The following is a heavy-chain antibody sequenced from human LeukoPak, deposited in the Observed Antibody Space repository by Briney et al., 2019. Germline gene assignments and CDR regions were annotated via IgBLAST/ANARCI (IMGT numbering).Heavy chain of an antibody. J-gene: IGHJ4*02. CDR2: INHSGST. Sequence: ASETLSLTCAVYGGSFSGYYWSWIRQPPGKGLEWIGEINHSGSTNYNPSLKSRVTISVDTSKNQFSLKLSSVTAADTAVYYCARQLSGASHDYFDYWGQGTLVTVSS. V-gene: IGHV4-34*01. CDR3: ARQLSGASHDYFDY. D-gene: IGHD3-10*01. CDR1: GGSFSGYY.